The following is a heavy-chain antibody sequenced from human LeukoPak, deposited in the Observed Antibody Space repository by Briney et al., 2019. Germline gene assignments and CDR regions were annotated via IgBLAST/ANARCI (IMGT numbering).Heavy chain of an antibody. J-gene: IGHJ4*02. Sequence: GGSLRLSCAASGFTFSNYYMHWVRQAPGKGPEWVSSISSTSNGAYMYYADSVKGRFTISRDNAENSLYLQMNSLRAEDTAVYYCARDVHGGAFDYWGQGTLVTVSS. V-gene: IGHV3-21*01. D-gene: IGHD4-23*01. CDR2: ISSTSNGAYM. CDR3: ARDVHGGAFDY. CDR1: GFTFSNYY.